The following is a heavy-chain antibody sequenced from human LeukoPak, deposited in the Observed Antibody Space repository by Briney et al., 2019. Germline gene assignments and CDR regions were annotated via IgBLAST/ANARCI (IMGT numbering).Heavy chain of an antibody. D-gene: IGHD2-8*01. V-gene: IGHV3-66*01. Sequence: GGSLRLSCAASGFTFSSYAMSWVRQAPGKGLEWVAVVYRGGGTYYADSVKGRFTISRDDSKNTVYLQMNSLRAEDTAVYYCARAEWDYWGQGTLVTVSS. J-gene: IGHJ4*02. CDR1: GFTFSSYA. CDR3: ARAEWDY. CDR2: VYRGGGT.